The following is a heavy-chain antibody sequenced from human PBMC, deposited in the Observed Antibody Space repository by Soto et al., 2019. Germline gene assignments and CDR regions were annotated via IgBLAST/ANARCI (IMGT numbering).Heavy chain of an antibody. J-gene: IGHJ6*02. CDR1: GFTFSSYE. V-gene: IGHV3-48*03. CDR3: ARLDSWRLINYYYYGMDV. Sequence: GGSLRLSCAASGFTFSSYEMNWVRQAPGKWLEWVSYISSSGSTIYYADSVKGRFTISRDNAKNSLYLQMNSLRAEDTAVYYCARLDSWRLINYYYYGMDVWGQGTTVTVSS. D-gene: IGHD6-25*01. CDR2: ISSSGSTI.